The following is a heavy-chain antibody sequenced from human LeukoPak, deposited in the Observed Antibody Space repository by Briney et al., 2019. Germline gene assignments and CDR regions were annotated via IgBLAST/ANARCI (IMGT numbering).Heavy chain of an antibody. V-gene: IGHV3-33*01. CDR3: ARGGSGYDFDF. CDR2: IWYDGSNK. J-gene: IGHJ4*02. D-gene: IGHD5-12*01. Sequence: HSGTSLRLSCAASGFTFTSYGMHWVRQAPGKGLEWVAVIWYDGSNKYYVDSVKGRFTISRDNSKNTLYLQMNSLRAEDTAVYYCARGGSGYDFDFWGQGTLVTVSS. CDR1: GFTFTSYG.